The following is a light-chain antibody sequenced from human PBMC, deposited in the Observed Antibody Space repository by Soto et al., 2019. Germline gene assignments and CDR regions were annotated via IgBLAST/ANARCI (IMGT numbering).Light chain of an antibody. CDR2: EVT. CDR1: SSDVGDYDF. V-gene: IGLV2-14*01. J-gene: IGLJ3*02. CDR3: SSFAISRPWV. Sequence: QSALTQPASVSGSPGQSITISCTGTSSDVGDYDFVSWYQHRPGQAPKLIIYEVTNRPSGVSSRFSGSRSGNTASLTISGLQAEDEADYYCSSFAISRPWVFGGGTKLTVL.